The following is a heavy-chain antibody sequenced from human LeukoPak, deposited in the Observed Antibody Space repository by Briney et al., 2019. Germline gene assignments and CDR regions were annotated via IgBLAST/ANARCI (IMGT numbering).Heavy chain of an antibody. CDR2: ISSSSSYI. Sequence: PGGSLRLSCAASGFTVSNNYMSWVRQAPGKGLEWVSSISSSSSYIYYADSVKGRFTISRDNSKNTLYLQMNSLRAEDTAVYYCAKDRRISMGYFQHWGQGTLVTVSS. CDR3: AKDRRISMGYFQH. D-gene: IGHD2-15*01. CDR1: GFTVSNNY. J-gene: IGHJ1*01. V-gene: IGHV3-21*01.